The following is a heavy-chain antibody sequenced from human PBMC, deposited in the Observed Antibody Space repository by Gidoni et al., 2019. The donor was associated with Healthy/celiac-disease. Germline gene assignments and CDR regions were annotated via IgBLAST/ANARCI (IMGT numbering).Heavy chain of an antibody. Sequence: QVQLVESGGGVVQPGRSLRLSCPASGFTFSSYAMHWVRQAPGKGLEWVAVISYDGSNKYYADSVKGRFTISRDNSKNTLYLQMNSLRAEDTAVYYCARYFDYGDYAEYFQHWGQGTLVTVSS. CDR3: ARYFDYGDYAEYFQH. CDR2: ISYDGSNK. V-gene: IGHV3-30-3*01. J-gene: IGHJ1*01. D-gene: IGHD4-17*01. CDR1: GFTFSSYA.